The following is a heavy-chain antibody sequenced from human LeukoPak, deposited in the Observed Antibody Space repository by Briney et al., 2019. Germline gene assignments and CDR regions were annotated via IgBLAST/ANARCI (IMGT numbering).Heavy chain of an antibody. Sequence: GGSLRLSCAASGFTFSGSAMHWVRQASGKGLEWVGRIRSKANSYATAYAASVKGRFTISRDDSKNTAYLQMNSLKTEDTAVYYCTRWGNNWNYGAGNYYYYMDVWGKGTTVTVSS. J-gene: IGHJ6*03. CDR1: GFTFSGSA. V-gene: IGHV3-73*01. CDR3: TRWGNNWNYGAGNYYYYMDV. D-gene: IGHD1-7*01. CDR2: IRSKANSYAT.